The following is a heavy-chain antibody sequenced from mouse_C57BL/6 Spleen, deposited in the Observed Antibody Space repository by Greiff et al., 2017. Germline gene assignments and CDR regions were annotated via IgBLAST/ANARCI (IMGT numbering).Heavy chain of an antibody. CDR1: GYSITSGYY. CDR3: ARDYEGDYFDY. D-gene: IGHD2-3*01. V-gene: IGHV3-6*01. J-gene: IGHJ2*01. CDR2: ISYDGSN. Sequence: EVQRVESGPGLVKPSQSLSLTCSVTGYSITSGYYWNWIRQFPGNKLEWMGYISYDGSNNYNPSLKNRISITRDTSKNQFFLKLNSVTTEDTATYYCARDYEGDYFDYWGQGTTLTVSS.